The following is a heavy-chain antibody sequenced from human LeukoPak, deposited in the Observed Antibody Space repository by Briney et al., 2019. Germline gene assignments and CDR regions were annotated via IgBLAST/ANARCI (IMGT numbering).Heavy chain of an antibody. D-gene: IGHD3-22*01. CDR2: IYYTGST. CDR3: AKDSGAYYYDSSGYYRY. J-gene: IGHJ4*02. Sequence: PSETLSLTCTVSGASIISPYYWVWIRQPPGKGLEWIASIYYTGSTYYNRSLESRVTISVDTSKNQFSLKLSSVTAADTAVFYCAKDSGAYYYDSSGYYRYWGQGTLVTVSS. V-gene: IGHV4-39*02. CDR1: GASIISPYY.